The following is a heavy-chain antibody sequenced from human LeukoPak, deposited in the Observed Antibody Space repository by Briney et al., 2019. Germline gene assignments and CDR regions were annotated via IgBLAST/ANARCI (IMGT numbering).Heavy chain of an antibody. Sequence: PGGSLRLSCAASGFTFDDYGMSWVRQAPGKGLEWVSGINWNGGSTGYADSVKGRFTISRDNAKNSLYLQMNSPRAEDTALYYCARSYDSTLLGAFDIWGQGTMVTVSS. CDR2: INWNGGST. V-gene: IGHV3-20*04. CDR1: GFTFDDYG. CDR3: ARSYDSTLLGAFDI. D-gene: IGHD3-22*01. J-gene: IGHJ3*02.